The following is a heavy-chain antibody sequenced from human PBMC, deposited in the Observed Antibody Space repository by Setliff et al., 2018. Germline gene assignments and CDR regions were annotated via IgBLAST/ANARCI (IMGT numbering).Heavy chain of an antibody. CDR2: ITGNSDRI. D-gene: IGHD1-1*01. V-gene: IGHV3-9*01. CDR3: ARTTGYRLEGDFDY. J-gene: IGHJ4*02. Sequence: GGSLRLSCAASGFTFHDYAMHWVRQAPGKGLEWVSGITGNSDRIAYADSLKGRFTISRDNTENSLYLQMNSLRVEDTAIYYCARTTGYRLEGDFDYWGQGTLVTVSS. CDR1: GFTFHDYA.